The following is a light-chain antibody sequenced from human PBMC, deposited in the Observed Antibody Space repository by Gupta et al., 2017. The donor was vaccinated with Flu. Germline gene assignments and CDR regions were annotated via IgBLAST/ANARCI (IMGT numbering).Light chain of an antibody. CDR3: QQDNDYPWT. CDR1: QNINSW. J-gene: IGKJ1*01. CDR2: KAS. Sequence: PSTLSASVGDRVTITCRASQNINSWLAWYQQKPGKAPKLVIYKASTLQSGVPSKFGGSGSETEFTLTISSLQPDDFATYYCQQDNDYPWTFGQGTKVEIK. V-gene: IGKV1-5*03.